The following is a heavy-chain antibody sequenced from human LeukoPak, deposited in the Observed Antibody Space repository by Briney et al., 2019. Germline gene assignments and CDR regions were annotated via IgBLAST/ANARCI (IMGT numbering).Heavy chain of an antibody. CDR3: AACPDFRSGDPFDY. V-gene: IGHV1-58*01. CDR2: IVVGSGNT. CDR1: GFTFTSSA. D-gene: IGHD3-3*01. Sequence: SVKVSCKASGFTFTSSAVQWVRQARGQRLEWIGWIVVGSGNTNYAQKFQERVTITRDMSTSTAYMELSSLRSEDTAVYYCAACPDFRSGDPFDYWGQGTLVTVSS. J-gene: IGHJ4*02.